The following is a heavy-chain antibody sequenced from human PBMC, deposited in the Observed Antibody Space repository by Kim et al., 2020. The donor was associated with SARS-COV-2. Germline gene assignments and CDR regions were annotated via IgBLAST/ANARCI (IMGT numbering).Heavy chain of an antibody. CDR2: IYYSGST. D-gene: IGHD5-12*01. Sequence: SETLSLTCTVSGGSISSYYWSWIRQPPGKGLEWIGNIYYSGSTNYNPSLKSRVTISVDTSKNQFSLKLSSVTAADTAVYYCARDQGWLQPFDYLGQEPWS. J-gene: IGHJ4*01. V-gene: IGHV4-59*13. CDR3: ARDQGWLQPFDY. CDR1: GGSISSYY.